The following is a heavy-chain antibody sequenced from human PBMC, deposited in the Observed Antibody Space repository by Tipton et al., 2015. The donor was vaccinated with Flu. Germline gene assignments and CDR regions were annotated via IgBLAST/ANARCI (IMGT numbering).Heavy chain of an antibody. CDR2: IYLSGTT. CDR1: GGSVSDSAYY. D-gene: IGHD2-8*02. V-gene: IGHV4-39*01. Sequence: TLSLTCTVSGGSVSDSAYYWGWIRQPPGKGLEWIGSIYLSGTTYYKPSLKSRVSISVDTSNNQFSLKLASVTATESAVYYCAALGYCPGGADRYATSRDAFDIWGQGTMVPVSS. CDR3: AALGYCPGGADRYATSRDAFDI. J-gene: IGHJ3*02.